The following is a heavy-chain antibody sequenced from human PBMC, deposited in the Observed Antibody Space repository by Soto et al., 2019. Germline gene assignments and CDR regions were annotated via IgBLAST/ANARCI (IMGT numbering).Heavy chain of an antibody. J-gene: IGHJ6*02. V-gene: IGHV5-51*01. CDR3: ARQPPTVVTNREGYYYYYGMDV. CDR1: GYSFTSYW. CDR2: IYPGDSDT. D-gene: IGHD4-17*01. Sequence: PGESLKISCKGSGYSFTSYWIGWVRQMPGKGLEWMGIIYPGDSDTRYSPSFQGQVTISADKSISTAYLQWSSLKASDTAMYYCARQPPTVVTNREGYYYYYGMDVWGQGTTVTVSS.